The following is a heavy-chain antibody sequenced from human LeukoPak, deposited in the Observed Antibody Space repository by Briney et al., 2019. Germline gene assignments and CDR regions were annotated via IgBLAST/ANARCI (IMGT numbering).Heavy chain of an antibody. D-gene: IGHD4-23*01. CDR2: ISYSGTT. V-gene: IGHV4-59*01. J-gene: IGHJ5*01. CDR3: ARNHGGWFDS. CDR1: GGSTSNFY. Sequence: SETLSLTCTVSGGSTSNFYWTWTRQSPGKGLEWIGYISYSGTTKYSPSLKSRVTISLDTSKNQFSLKLNSVTAADTAVYYCARNHGGWFDSWGQGTLVTVSS.